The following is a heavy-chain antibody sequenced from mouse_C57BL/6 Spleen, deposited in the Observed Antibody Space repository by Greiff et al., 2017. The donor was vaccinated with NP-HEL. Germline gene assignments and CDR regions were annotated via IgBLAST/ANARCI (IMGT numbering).Heavy chain of an antibody. CDR3: AKPGAMDY. CDR2: INPSSGYT. V-gene: IGHV1-7*01. J-gene: IGHJ4*01. Sequence: QVQLQQSGAELVKKGGAGQVSWRGAGWTFTSYWMHWVKQRPGQGLEWIGYINPSSGYTKYNQKFKDKATLTADKSSSTAYMQLSSLTYEDSAVYYCAKPGAMDYWGQGTSVTVSS. CDR1: GWTFTSYW.